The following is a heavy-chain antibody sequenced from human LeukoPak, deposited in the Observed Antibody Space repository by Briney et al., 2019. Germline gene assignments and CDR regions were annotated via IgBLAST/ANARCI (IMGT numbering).Heavy chain of an antibody. CDR3: ARGRIMITFGGVIVTPYYFDY. CDR2: IYYSGST. CDR1: GGSISSYY. J-gene: IGHJ4*02. D-gene: IGHD3-16*02. V-gene: IGHV4-59*01. Sequence: SETLSLTCTVSGGSISSYYWSWIRQPPGKGLEWIGYIYYSGSTNYNPSLKSRVTISVDTSKNQFSLKLSSVTAADTAVYYCARGRIMITFGGVIVTPYYFDYWGQGTLVTVSS.